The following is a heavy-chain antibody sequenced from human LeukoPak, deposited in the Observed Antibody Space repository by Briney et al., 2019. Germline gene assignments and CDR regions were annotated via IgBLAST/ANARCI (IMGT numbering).Heavy chain of an antibody. J-gene: IGHJ5*02. CDR2: IYYSGST. Sequence: PSETLSLTCTVSGGSISSYYWSWIRQPPGKGLEWIGYIYYSGSTNYNPSLESRVTISVDTSKNQFSLKLSSVPAADTAVYYCARGGWYKNWFDPWGQGTLVTVSS. D-gene: IGHD6-19*01. V-gene: IGHV4-59*01. CDR3: ARGGWYKNWFDP. CDR1: GGSISSYY.